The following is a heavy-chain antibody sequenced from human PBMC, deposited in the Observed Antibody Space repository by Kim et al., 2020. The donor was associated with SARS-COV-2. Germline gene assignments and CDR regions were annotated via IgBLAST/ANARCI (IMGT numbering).Heavy chain of an antibody. V-gene: IGHV3-48*03. CDR3: AKTPQTGTSNW. D-gene: IGHD1-1*01. J-gene: IGHJ4*02. Sequence: GGSLRLSCAASGFTFSEYDMNWFRQAPGKGLEWVSYISTTGSTLDYADSVKGRFTISRDNAKKSVYLQMNSLRVDDTGIYYCAKTPQTGTSNWWSQGTLVTVSS. CDR2: ISTTGSTL. CDR1: GFTFSEYD.